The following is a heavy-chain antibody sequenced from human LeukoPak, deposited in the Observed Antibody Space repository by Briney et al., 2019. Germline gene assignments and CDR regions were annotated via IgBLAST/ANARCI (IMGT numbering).Heavy chain of an antibody. CDR2: INPNSGGT. V-gene: IGHV1-2*02. J-gene: IGHJ4*02. D-gene: IGHD6-13*01. CDR3: AIDDGSWPNFDY. CDR1: GYTFTGYY. Sequence: ASVKVSCKASGYTFTGYYMHWVRQAPGQGLEWMGWINPNSGGTNYAQKFQGRVTMTRDTSISTAYMELSRLRSDDTAGYYCAIDDGSWPNFDYWGQGTLVTVSS.